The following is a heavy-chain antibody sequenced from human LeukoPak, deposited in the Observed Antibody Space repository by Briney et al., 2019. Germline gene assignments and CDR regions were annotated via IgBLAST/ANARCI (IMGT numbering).Heavy chain of an antibody. CDR1: GFIFSSYG. CDR3: ARDLCSTTSCFDY. J-gene: IGHJ4*02. D-gene: IGHD2-2*01. Sequence: GGPLRLSCVTSGFIFSSYGIHWVRQAPGKGLEWVAWHFASNKYYAESVRGRFTMSRDNSKSTLYLQMDSLRVEDTAVYYCARDLCSTTSCFDYWGQGTLVSVSS. CDR2: HFASNK. V-gene: IGHV3-33*01.